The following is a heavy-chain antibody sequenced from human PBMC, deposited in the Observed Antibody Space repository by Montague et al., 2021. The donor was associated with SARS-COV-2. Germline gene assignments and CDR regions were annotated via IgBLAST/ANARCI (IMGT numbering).Heavy chain of an antibody. CDR3: ARGGGYSDLHYFDY. J-gene: IGHJ4*02. CDR1: GGSISSGTYS. Sequence: TLSLTCAVSGGSISSGTYSWSWIRQPPGKGLEWIGYIYHSGDTYYDPSLKSRVTISVDRSKNQFSLRPSSVTAADTAVYYCARGGGYSDLHYFDYWGQGTLVTASS. CDR2: IYHSGDT. V-gene: IGHV4-30-2*01. D-gene: IGHD4-17*01.